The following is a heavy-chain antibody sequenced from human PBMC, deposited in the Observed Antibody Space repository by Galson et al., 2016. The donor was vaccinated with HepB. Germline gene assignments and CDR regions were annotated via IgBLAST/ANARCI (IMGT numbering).Heavy chain of an antibody. Sequence: SLRLSCAASGSTFSNAWMNWVRHIPGKGLEWVGRIKSKIDRATTDYTAPVKGRFTISRDDSKSTLYLQMNSLKIDDTAVYYCTSDNGPGFFGMDVWGPGTTITVSS. CDR3: TSDNGPGFFGMDV. J-gene: IGHJ6*02. D-gene: IGHD2-8*01. V-gene: IGHV3-15*07. CDR2: IKSKIDRATT. CDR1: GSTFSNAW.